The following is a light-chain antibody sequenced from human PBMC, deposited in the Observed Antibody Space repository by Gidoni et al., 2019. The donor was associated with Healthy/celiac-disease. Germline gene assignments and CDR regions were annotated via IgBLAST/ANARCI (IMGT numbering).Light chain of an antibody. CDR3: QQRSNWPPLT. J-gene: IGKJ4*01. V-gene: IGKV3-11*01. Sequence: EIVLTHSPATLSLSPGERATLSCRASQSVRSYLAWYQQKPGQAPRLLIYDASNRATGIPARFSGSGSGTDFTLTISSLEPEDLAVYYCQQRSNWPPLTFGGGTKVEIK. CDR1: QSVRSY. CDR2: DAS.